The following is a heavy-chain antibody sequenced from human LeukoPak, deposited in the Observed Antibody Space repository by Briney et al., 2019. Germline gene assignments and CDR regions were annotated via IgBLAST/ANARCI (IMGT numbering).Heavy chain of an antibody. CDR2: IYTSGST. D-gene: IGHD6-13*01. V-gene: IGHV4-61*02. CDR3: ARLILAAAAGDY. CDR1: GGSISSGSYY. Sequence: SETLSLTCTVSGGSISSGSYYWSWIRQPAGKGLEWIGRIYTSGSTNYNPSLKSRVTISVDTSKNQFSLKLSSVTAADTAVYYCARLILAAAAGDYWGQGTLVTVSS. J-gene: IGHJ4*02.